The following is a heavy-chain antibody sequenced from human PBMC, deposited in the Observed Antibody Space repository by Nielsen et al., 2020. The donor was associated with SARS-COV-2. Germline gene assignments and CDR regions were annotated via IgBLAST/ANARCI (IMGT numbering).Heavy chain of an antibody. CDR1: GGSIKSSSYY. D-gene: IGHD1-26*01. V-gene: IGHV4-39*01. Sequence: SDTLSLTCTVSGGSIKSSSYYWGWIRQPPGKGLEWIGSIYYSGNTHYNPSLKSRVTMSVDPSNNQFSLKLSSVTAADTAVYYCARRGGLVDPNWSDPWGQGTLVTVSS. CDR2: IYYSGNT. CDR3: ARRGGLVDPNWSDP. J-gene: IGHJ5*02.